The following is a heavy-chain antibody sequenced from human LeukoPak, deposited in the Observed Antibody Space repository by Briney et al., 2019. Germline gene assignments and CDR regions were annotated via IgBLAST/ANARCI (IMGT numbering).Heavy chain of an antibody. CDR2: IYYSGST. CDR1: GGFISSSSYY. Sequence: SETLSLTCTVSGGFISSSSYYWGWIRQPPGKGLEWIGSIYYSGSTYYNPSLKSRVTISVDTSKNQFSLKLSSATAADTAVYYCARHGLELRLHNWFDPWGQGTLVTVSS. CDR3: ARHGLELRLHNWFDP. D-gene: IGHD1-7*01. V-gene: IGHV4-39*01. J-gene: IGHJ5*02.